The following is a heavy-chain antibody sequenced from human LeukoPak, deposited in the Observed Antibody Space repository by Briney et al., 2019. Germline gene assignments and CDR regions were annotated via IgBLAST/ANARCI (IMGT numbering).Heavy chain of an antibody. CDR2: IGTAGDT. Sequence: GGSLRLSCAASGFTFSSYDMHWVRQATGKGLEWVSAIGTAGDTYYPGSVKGRFTISRENAKNSLYLEMNSLRAGDTAVYYCARGAAAAGTMDYWGQGTLVTVSS. CDR3: ARGAAAAGTMDY. J-gene: IGHJ4*02. D-gene: IGHD6-13*01. CDR1: GFTFSSYD. V-gene: IGHV3-13*01.